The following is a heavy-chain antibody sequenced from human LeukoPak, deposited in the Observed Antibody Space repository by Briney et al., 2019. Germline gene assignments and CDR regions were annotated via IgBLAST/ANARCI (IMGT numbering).Heavy chain of an antibody. CDR1: GYTFTSYG. V-gene: IGHV1-18*01. D-gene: IGHD1-26*01. J-gene: IGHJ5*02. CDR2: ISAYNGNT. Sequence: ASVKVSCKASGYTFTSYGISWVRQAPGQGLEWMGWISAYNGNTNYAQKLQGRVTMTTDTSTSTAYMELRSLRSEDTAVYYCARRDGSYSGDWFDPWGQGTLVTVSS. CDR3: ARRDGSYSGDWFDP.